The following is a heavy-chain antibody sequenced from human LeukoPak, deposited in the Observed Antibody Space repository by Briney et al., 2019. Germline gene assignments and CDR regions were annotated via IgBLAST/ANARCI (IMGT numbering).Heavy chain of an antibody. J-gene: IGHJ2*01. V-gene: IGHV3-74*01. CDR1: GFTFSGYW. D-gene: IGHD3-22*01. CDR3: ARVDYYDRSGYYTWYFDL. CDR2: INSDGSST. Sequence: GGSLRLSCAASGFTFSGYWMHWVRQGPGKGLVWVSRINSDGSSTNYADSVKGRFTISRHISQSTLLLEMNSLRAEDTAVYSCARVDYYDRSGYYTWYFDLWGRGTQVTVSS.